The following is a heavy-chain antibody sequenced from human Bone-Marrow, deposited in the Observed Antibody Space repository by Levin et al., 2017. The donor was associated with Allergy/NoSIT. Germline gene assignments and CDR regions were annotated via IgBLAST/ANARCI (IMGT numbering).Heavy chain of an antibody. V-gene: IGHV3-23*01. J-gene: IGHJ3*02. CDR3: AKGWEAYASGNFYRSSAFDI. D-gene: IGHD3-10*01. Sequence: PGGSLRLSCEASGFTFTSYAMNWVRQAPGKGLEWVSGVSGSGGSTYYADSVKGRFTISRDNSKNTVHLQMNSLRAEDTAIYYCAKGWEAYASGNFYRSSAFDIWGQGTMVTVSS. CDR2: VSGSGGST. CDR1: GFTFTSYA.